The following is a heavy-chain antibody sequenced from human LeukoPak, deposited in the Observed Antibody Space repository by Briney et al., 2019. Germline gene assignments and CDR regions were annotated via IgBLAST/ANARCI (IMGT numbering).Heavy chain of an antibody. Sequence: PGGSLRLSCAASGFTFSSYWMSWVRQAPGKGLEWVTNIKQDGSEKYYVDSVKGRFTISRDNAKNTLYLQMNSLRAEDTAVYYCARDGNSGSYFPHYYYYYMDVWGKGTTVTVSS. CDR3: ARDGNSGSYFPHYYYYYMDV. CDR1: GFTFSSYW. CDR2: IKQDGSEK. J-gene: IGHJ6*03. D-gene: IGHD1-26*01. V-gene: IGHV3-7*01.